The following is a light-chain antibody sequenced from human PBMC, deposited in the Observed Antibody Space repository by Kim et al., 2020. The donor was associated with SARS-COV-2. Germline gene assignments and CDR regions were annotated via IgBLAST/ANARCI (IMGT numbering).Light chain of an antibody. Sequence: QSVLTQPPSASGTPGQRVTISCSGSKSNIGRTTVNWYQQLPGAAPTLLIYNYNQRPSGVPDRFSGSKSGTSASLAISGLQTDDEASYYCSSWDDTLNGVGVFGGGTQLTVL. V-gene: IGLV1-44*01. CDR2: NYN. J-gene: IGLJ3*02. CDR1: KSNIGRTT. CDR3: SSWDDTLNGVGV.